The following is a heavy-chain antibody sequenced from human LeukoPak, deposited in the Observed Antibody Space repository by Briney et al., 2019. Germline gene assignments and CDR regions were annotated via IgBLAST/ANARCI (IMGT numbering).Heavy chain of an antibody. CDR3: AELGITMIGGV. V-gene: IGHV3-23*01. D-gene: IGHD3-10*02. CDR1: GFTFSTYD. CDR2: ISGSGGST. J-gene: IGHJ6*04. Sequence: GESLRLSCAASGFTFSTYDMSWVRQAPGKGLEWVSAISGSGGSTYYADSVKGRFTISRDNAKNSLYLQMNSLRAEDTAVYYCAELGITMIGGVWGKGTTVTISS.